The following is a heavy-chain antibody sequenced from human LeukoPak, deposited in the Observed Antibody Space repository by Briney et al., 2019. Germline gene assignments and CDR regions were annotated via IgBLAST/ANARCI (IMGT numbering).Heavy chain of an antibody. V-gene: IGHV3-66*01. CDR2: IYSGGST. CDR1: GFTVSSNY. J-gene: IGHJ4*02. CDR3: ARGAVGHSYGAFDF. D-gene: IGHD5-18*01. Sequence: PGGSLRLSCAASGFTVSSNYINWVRQAPGKGLEWVSVIYSGGSTYYADSVKGRFTISRDNSKNTLYLQMKSLGAEDTAVYYCARGAVGHSYGAFDFWGQGTLVIVSS.